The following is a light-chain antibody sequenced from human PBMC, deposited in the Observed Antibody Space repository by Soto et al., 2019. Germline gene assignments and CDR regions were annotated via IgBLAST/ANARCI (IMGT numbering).Light chain of an antibody. J-gene: IGKJ1*01. CDR2: DVS. CDR3: QQRTDWPWT. V-gene: IGKV3-11*01. CDR1: ESVTNY. Sequence: EIVLTQSPATLSLSPGERGTLSCRASESVTNYLAWYQQKPGQAPRLLVYDVSSRATGIPARFSGGGSGTDFTLTISKLEPEDFAAYYCQQRTDWPWTFGQGTKGDIK.